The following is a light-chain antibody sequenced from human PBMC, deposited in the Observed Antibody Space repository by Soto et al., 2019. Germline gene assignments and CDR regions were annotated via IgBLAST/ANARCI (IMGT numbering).Light chain of an antibody. CDR3: QHYNNWPPAWT. CDR1: QSVRNN. J-gene: IGKJ1*01. Sequence: EIDLTQSPGTLSLSPGERATLSCRASQSVRNNLAWYQQKPGQAPRLLIYGASTRATGIPARFSGSGSGTEFTLTISSLQSEDFALYYCQHYNNWPPAWTFGQGTKVDI. V-gene: IGKV3-15*01. CDR2: GAS.